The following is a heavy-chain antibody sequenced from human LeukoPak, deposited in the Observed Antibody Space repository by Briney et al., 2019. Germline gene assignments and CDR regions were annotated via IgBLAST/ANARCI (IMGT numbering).Heavy chain of an antibody. D-gene: IGHD3-22*01. CDR3: ARLPYYYDSSGYYLSWFDP. V-gene: IGHV4-4*09. J-gene: IGHJ5*02. Sequence: SGTLSLTCTVSGGSISSYYWSWIRQPPGKGLEWIGYIYTSGSTNYNPSLKSRVTISVDTSKNQFSLKLSSVTAADTAVYYCARLPYYYDSSGYYLSWFDPWGQGTLVTVSS. CDR1: GGSISSYY. CDR2: IYTSGST.